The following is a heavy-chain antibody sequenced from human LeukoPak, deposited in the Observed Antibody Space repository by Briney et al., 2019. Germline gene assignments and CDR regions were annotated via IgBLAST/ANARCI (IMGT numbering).Heavy chain of an antibody. CDR3: ARDFKGWEPATYWFDP. V-gene: IGHV1-2*02. J-gene: IGHJ5*02. CDR2: INPNSGGT. CDR1: GYTFTGYY. D-gene: IGHD1-26*01. Sequence: ASVKVSCKASGYTFTGYYMHWVRQAPGQGLEWMGWINPNSGGTNYAQKFQGRVTMTRDTSISTAYMELSRLRSDDTAVYYCARDFKGWEPATYWFDPWGQGTLVTVSS.